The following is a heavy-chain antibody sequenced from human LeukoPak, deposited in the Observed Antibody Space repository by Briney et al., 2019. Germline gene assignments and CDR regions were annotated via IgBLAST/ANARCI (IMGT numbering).Heavy chain of an antibody. Sequence: ASVRVSCKASGYTFTNYYMHWVRQAPGHGLECMGWINPNRGDTNYAQKFQGRVTMTRDTSISTAFMELTRLTSDDTAVYYCTRDLLGFATTPLSDWGQGTVVTVSS. CDR1: GYTFTNYY. D-gene: IGHD4-17*01. CDR3: TRDLLGFATTPLSD. J-gene: IGHJ4*02. V-gene: IGHV1-2*02. CDR2: INPNRGDT.